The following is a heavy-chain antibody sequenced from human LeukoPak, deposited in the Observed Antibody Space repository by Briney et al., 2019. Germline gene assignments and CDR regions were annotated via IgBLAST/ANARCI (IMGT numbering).Heavy chain of an antibody. J-gene: IGHJ4*02. V-gene: IGHV1-58*01. CDR3: AADLLRSSSWYVGFFDY. Sequence: SVKVSCKASGFTFTSSAVQWVRQARGQRLEWIGWIVVGSGNTNYAQKFQERVTITRDMSTSTAYMELSSLRSEDTAAYYCAADLLRSSSWYVGFFDYWGQGTLVTVSS. D-gene: IGHD6-13*01. CDR1: GFTFTSSA. CDR2: IVVGSGNT.